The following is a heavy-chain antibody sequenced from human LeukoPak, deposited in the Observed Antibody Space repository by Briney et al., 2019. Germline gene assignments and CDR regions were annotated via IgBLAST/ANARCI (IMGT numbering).Heavy chain of an antibody. Sequence: GRSLRLSCVASGFTFSSYGMHWVRQAPGKGLEWVAVIWYDGSNKYYADSVKGRFTISKDSSKNTVYLQMNSLRAEDTAVYYCVRAYYYDSSLTPDYWGQGTLVTVSS. CDR2: IWYDGSNK. D-gene: IGHD3-22*01. V-gene: IGHV3-33*01. CDR3: VRAYYYDSSLTPDY. J-gene: IGHJ4*02. CDR1: GFTFSSYG.